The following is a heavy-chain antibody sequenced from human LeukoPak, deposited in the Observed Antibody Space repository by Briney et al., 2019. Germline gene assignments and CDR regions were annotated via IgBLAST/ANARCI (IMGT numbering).Heavy chain of an antibody. CDR1: GGTFSSYA. J-gene: IGHJ5*02. Sequence: GASVKVSCKASGGTFSSYAISWVRQAPGQGLEWMGGIIPIFGTANYAQKFQGRVTITADESTSTAYMELSSLRSEDTAVYYCARDISYYDFWSGSPYGWFDPWGQGTLVTVSS. CDR2: IIPIFGTA. V-gene: IGHV1-69*13. CDR3: ARDISYYDFWSGSPYGWFDP. D-gene: IGHD3-3*01.